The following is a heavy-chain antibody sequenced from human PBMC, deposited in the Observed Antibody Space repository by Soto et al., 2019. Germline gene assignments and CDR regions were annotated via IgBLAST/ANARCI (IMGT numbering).Heavy chain of an antibody. J-gene: IGHJ6*02. V-gene: IGHV3-74*01. CDR3: ARGIVGAGGMDV. Sequence: EVQLVESGGGLVHPGGSLRLSCAASGFTFSSYWMHWVRQAPGKGLVWVSRINSDGSSTSYADSVKGRFTISRDNAKNTLYLQMNSLRAEDTAVYYCARGIVGAGGMDVWGQGTTVTVSS. CDR2: INSDGSST. CDR1: GFTFSSYW. D-gene: IGHD1-26*01.